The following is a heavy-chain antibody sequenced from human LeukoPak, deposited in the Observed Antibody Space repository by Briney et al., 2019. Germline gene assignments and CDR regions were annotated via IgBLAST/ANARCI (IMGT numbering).Heavy chain of an antibody. D-gene: IGHD2-2*01. V-gene: IGHV4-34*01. CDR1: GGSFSGYY. J-gene: IGHJ4*02. Sequence: SETLSLTCAVYGGSFSGYYWSWIRQPPGKGLEWIGEINHSGSTNCSPSLKSRVTISVDTSKNQFSLKLSSVTAADTAVYYCARVGSYAHRVVGANFDYWGQGTLVTVSS. CDR3: ARVGSYAHRVVGANFDY. CDR2: INHSGST.